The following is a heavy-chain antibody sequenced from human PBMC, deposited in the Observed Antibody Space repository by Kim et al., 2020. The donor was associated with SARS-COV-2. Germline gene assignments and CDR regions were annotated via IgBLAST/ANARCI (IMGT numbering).Heavy chain of an antibody. CDR2: IKSKTDGEET. CDR1: GFPFSNVW. Sequence: GGSLRLSCAASGFPFSNVWMSWVRQAPGRGLEWVGRIKSKTDGEETDYAAPVKCRFTMSRDDSKNTLHLQMNSLETEDKGVYYCTTLISAAGRGYWGQGTLVTVSS. V-gene: IGHV3-15*01. J-gene: IGHJ4*02. CDR3: TTLISAAGRGY. D-gene: IGHD6-13*01.